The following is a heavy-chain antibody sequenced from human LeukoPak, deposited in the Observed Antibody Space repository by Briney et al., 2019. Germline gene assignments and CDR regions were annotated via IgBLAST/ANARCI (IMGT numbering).Heavy chain of an antibody. J-gene: IGHJ4*02. Sequence: GGSLRLSCAAPGFSVSVSWMTWVRQAPGRGLEWVGNVDPDGNTQNYVDSVKGRFTFSRDNARNSLYLQMNCLRAEDRAVYYCARDAAYGALDYWGQGTLVTVSS. CDR3: ARDAAYGALDY. D-gene: IGHD4-17*01. CDR2: VDPDGNTQ. CDR1: GFSVSVSW. V-gene: IGHV3-7*01.